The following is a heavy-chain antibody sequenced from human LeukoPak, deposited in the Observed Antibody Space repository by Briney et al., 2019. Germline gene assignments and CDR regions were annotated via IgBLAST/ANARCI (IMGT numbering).Heavy chain of an antibody. CDR1: GFTFSSYG. J-gene: IGHJ4*02. V-gene: IGHV3-30*18. D-gene: IGHD1-26*01. CDR2: ISSDGSNK. CDR3: AKDPVGVSGSPLPLDY. Sequence: GRSLRLSCAASGFTFSSYGMHWVRQAPGKGLEWVAVISSDGSNKYYADSVKGRFTISRDNSKNTLYLQMNSLRAEDTAAYYCAKDPVGVSGSPLPLDYWGQGTLVTVSS.